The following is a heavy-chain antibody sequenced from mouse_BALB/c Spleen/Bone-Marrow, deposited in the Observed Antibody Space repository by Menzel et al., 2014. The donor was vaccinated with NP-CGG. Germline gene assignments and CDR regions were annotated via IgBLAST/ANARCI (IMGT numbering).Heavy chain of an antibody. CDR3: KRSLGRFAY. D-gene: IGHD4-1*01. Sequence: VQLVESDAELVKPGASVKISCKASGYTFTDHAIHWVKQKPEQGLEWIGYISPGDGVIKYNEEFKGKAILTADKSSSTAYMQLNSLTSEDSAVYFCKRSLGRFAYWGQGTLVTVSA. CDR2: ISPGDGVI. J-gene: IGHJ3*01. CDR1: GYTFTDHA. V-gene: IGHV1S53*01.